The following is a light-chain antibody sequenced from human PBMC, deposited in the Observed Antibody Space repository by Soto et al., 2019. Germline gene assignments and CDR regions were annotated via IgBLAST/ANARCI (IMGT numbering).Light chain of an antibody. Sequence: EIVLTQSPGTLSLSPGERATLSCRASQSVSGSCLAWYQQKPGQAPRLLTYGASSRATGIPDRFSGSGSGTDFTLTISRLEPEDFAVYYCQQYSSSPFTFGPGTKVDIK. V-gene: IGKV3-20*01. J-gene: IGKJ3*01. CDR2: GAS. CDR1: QSVSGSC. CDR3: QQYSSSPFT.